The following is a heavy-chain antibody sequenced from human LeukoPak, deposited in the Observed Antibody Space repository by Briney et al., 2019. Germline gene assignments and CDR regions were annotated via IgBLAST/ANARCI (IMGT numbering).Heavy chain of an antibody. V-gene: IGHV1-46*01. Sequence: ASVKVSCKASGYTFSNYYIHWVRQAPGQGLEWMGIINPRGGSTSYAQKFQGRVSMTRDTSTSTIYMELSSLRSEDTAVYYCATNILVRDIINWFDPWGQGTLVTVSS. D-gene: IGHD3-10*01. CDR1: GYTFSNYY. CDR3: ATNILVRDIINWFDP. J-gene: IGHJ5*02. CDR2: INPRGGST.